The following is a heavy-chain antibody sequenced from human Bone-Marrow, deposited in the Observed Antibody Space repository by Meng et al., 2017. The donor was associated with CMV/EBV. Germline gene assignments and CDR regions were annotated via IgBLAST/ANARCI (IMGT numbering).Heavy chain of an antibody. D-gene: IGHD1-26*01. V-gene: IGHV2-70D*14. J-gene: IGHJ4*02. CDR1: GFSLSTSGMR. CDR2: IDWDDDK. CDR3: ARIKGANLYFDY. Sequence: GPTLVKPTQTLTLSCTFSGFSLSTSGMRVSWIRQPPGKALEWLARIDWDDDKFYSTSLKTSLTISKDTSKNQVVLTMTKMDPVDTATYYCARIKGANLYFDYWGQGTLVTVSS.